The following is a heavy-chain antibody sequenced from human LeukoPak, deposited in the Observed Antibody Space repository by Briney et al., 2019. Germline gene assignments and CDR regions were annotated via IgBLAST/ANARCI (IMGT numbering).Heavy chain of an antibody. CDR3: ARLDTAMGAFDY. J-gene: IGHJ4*02. Sequence: ASVKVSCKASGYTFTSYYVYWERQAPGQGLEWMGRINPSGGSTTYAQKFQGRVTMTRDTSTSTVYMELSSLRSEDTAVYYCARLDTAMGAFDYWGQGTLVTVPS. CDR2: INPSGGST. CDR1: GYTFTSYY. D-gene: IGHD5-18*01. V-gene: IGHV1-46*01.